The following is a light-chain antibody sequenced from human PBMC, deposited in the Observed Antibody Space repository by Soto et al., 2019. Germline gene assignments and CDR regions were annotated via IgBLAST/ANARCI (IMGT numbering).Light chain of an antibody. CDR1: QSVTTRY. CDR3: QQFGTSPLVT. CDR2: GVS. Sequence: EIVLTQSPGTLSLSPGERATLSCRASQSVTTRYLAWYQQKPGQAPRLLIHGVSSRATGIPDRFSGSGSGTDFILTISRLEPEHFAVYYCQQFGTSPLVTFGPGTKVDIK. J-gene: IGKJ3*01. V-gene: IGKV3-20*01.